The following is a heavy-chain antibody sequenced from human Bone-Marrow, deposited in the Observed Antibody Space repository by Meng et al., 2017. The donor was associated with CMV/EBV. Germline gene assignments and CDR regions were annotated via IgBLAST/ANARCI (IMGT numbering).Heavy chain of an antibody. V-gene: IGHV1-69*05. J-gene: IGHJ6*02. Sequence: SVKVSCKASGYTFTSYYMHWVRQAPGQGLEWMGGIIPIFGTANYAQKFQGRVTITTDESTSTAYMELSSLRSEDTAVYYCARAAARKTYYYYGMDVWGQGTTVTVSS. CDR3: ARAAARKTYYYYGMDV. CDR1: GYTFTSYY. CDR2: IIPIFGTA. D-gene: IGHD6-6*01.